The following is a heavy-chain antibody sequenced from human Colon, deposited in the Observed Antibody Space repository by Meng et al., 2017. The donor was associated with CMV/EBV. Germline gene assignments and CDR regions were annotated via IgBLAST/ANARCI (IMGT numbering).Heavy chain of an antibody. CDR1: RDTFNNYA. CDR2: IVPIVSRT. V-gene: IGHV1-69*10. D-gene: IGHD1-26*01. J-gene: IGHJ4*02. CDR3: ATGGAAQSSTNRNHFDY. Sequence: SVTVSCQASRDTFNNYAFNWVRQAPGQGLEWLGGIVPIVSRTNYAQKFQGRVTITADKSTSTAYMELSSLRSKDTALYFCATGGAAQSSTNRNHFDYWGQGTLVTVSS.